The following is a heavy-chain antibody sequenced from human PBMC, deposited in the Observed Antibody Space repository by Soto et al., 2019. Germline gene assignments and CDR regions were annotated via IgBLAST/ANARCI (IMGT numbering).Heavy chain of an antibody. CDR1: GFTFSDYY. CDR2: ISSSGSTI. CDR3: ARDTYSSSWFLDYYGMDV. D-gene: IGHD6-13*01. J-gene: IGHJ6*02. V-gene: IGHV3-11*01. Sequence: QVQLVESGGGLVKPGGSLRLSCAASGFTFSDYYMSWIRQAPGKGLEWVSYISSSGSTIYYADSVKGRFTISRDNAKNYLYLQMNSLRAEDTAVYYCARDTYSSSWFLDYYGMDVWGQGTTVTVSS.